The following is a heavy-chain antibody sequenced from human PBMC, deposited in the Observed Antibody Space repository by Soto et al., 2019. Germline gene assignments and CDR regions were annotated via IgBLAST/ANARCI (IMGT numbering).Heavy chain of an antibody. CDR3: ARGKWFPPARSAFDI. CDR2: IYPGDSDT. Sequence: GESLKISCKGSGYSFTSYWIGWVRQMPGKGLEWMGIIYPGDSDTRYSPSFQGQVTISADKSISTAYLQWSSLKASDTAMYYCARGKWFPPARSAFDIWGQGTMVTVSS. V-gene: IGHV5-51*01. J-gene: IGHJ3*02. CDR1: GYSFTSYW. D-gene: IGHD3-10*01.